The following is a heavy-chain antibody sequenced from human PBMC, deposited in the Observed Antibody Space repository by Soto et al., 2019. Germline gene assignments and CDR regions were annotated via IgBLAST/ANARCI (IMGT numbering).Heavy chain of an antibody. CDR1: GFTVSSNY. V-gene: IGHV3-23*01. CDR2: ISGSGGST. CDR3: ARDSSGYLASFDY. Sequence: GGSLRLSCAAPGFTVSSNYMSWVRQAPGKGLEWVSDISGSGGSTSYGDSVKGRFTISRDNSKNTLYLQMNGLRAEDTAVYYCARDSSGYLASFDYWGQGTLVTVSS. D-gene: IGHD3-22*01. J-gene: IGHJ4*02.